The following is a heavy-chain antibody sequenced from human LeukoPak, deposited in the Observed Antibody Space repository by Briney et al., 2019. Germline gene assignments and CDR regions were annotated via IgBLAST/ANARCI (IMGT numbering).Heavy chain of an antibody. CDR1: GYTFTSYG. Sequence: VASVKVSCKASGYTFTSYGISWVRQAPGQGLEWMGWISAYNGNTNYAQKLQGRVTMTTDTSTSTAYMELRSLRSDDTAVYYCARDRGGYCSSTSCYRDWFDPWGQGTLVTVSS. V-gene: IGHV1-18*01. J-gene: IGHJ5*02. CDR2: ISAYNGNT. D-gene: IGHD2-2*02. CDR3: ARDRGGYCSSTSCYRDWFDP.